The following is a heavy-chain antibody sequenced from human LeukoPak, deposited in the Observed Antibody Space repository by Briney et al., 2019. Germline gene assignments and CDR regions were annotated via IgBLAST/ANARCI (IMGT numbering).Heavy chain of an antibody. J-gene: IGHJ4*02. V-gene: IGHV4-31*03. Sequence: SQTLSLTCTVSGGSISSGGYYWSWIRQHPGKGLEWIGYIYYSGSTYYNPSLKSRVTISVDTAKNQFALKLSCVTAADTAVYYCARSVEMATIKVFDYWGQGTLVTVSS. CDR1: GGSISSGGYY. CDR3: ARSVEMATIKVFDY. CDR2: IYYSGST. D-gene: IGHD5-24*01.